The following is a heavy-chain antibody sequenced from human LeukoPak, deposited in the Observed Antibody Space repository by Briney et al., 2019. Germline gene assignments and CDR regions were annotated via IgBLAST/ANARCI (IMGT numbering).Heavy chain of an antibody. V-gene: IGHV3-53*01. D-gene: IGHD6-19*01. J-gene: IGHJ4*02. CDR1: AFSVSDKY. CDR2: LYTGGDT. CDR3: AGGQMFTSGGFES. Sequence: GGSLRLSCAAPAFSVSDKYMSWVRQAPGKGLEWVSVLYTGGDTFYADSVRGRFTISRDNFRNTVSLQMNSPRADDTALYYCAGGQMFTSGGFESWGQGALVTVSS.